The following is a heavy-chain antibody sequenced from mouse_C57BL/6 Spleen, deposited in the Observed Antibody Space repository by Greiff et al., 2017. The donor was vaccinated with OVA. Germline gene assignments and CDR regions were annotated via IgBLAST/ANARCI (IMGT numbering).Heavy chain of an antibody. CDR2: IDPSDSYT. Sequence: QVQLQQPGAELVMPGASVKLSCKASGYTFTSYWLHWVKQRPGQGLEWIGEIDPSDSYTNYNQKFKGKSTLTVDKSSSTAYMQLSSLTSEDYAVYYCARSKTTRYFDYWGQGTTLTVSS. J-gene: IGHJ2*01. CDR1: GYTFTSYW. CDR3: ARSKTTRYFDY. V-gene: IGHV1-69*01. D-gene: IGHD2-1*01.